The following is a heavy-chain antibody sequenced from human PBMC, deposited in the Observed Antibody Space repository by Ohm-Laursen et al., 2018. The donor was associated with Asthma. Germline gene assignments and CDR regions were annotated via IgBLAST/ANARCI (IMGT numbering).Heavy chain of an antibody. CDR2: VFDSGST. J-gene: IGHJ5*02. CDR1: GGSISSFN. V-gene: IGHV4-59*07. CDR3: ARVGFFETSAYFETFDP. D-gene: IGHD5-12*01. Sequence: SDTLSLTCTVSGGSISSFNWSWIRQPPGKGLEWIGYVFDSGSTHYNPSLKSRVTISVDTSKKQFYLKLSSVTAADTAVYYCARVGFFETSAYFETFDPGGQGTLVTVSS.